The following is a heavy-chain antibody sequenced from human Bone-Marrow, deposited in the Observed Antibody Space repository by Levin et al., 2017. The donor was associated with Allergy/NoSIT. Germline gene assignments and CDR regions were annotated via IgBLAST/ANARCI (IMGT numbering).Heavy chain of an antibody. V-gene: IGHV1-8*01. D-gene: IGHD1-20*01. CDR2: MNPNSGNT. CDR1: GYTFTSYD. J-gene: IGHJ6*02. CDR3: ARELRSITGVYYYGMDV. Sequence: ASVKVSCKASGYTFTSYDINWVRQATGQGLEWMGWMNPNSGNTGYAQKFQGRVTMTRNTSISTAYMELSSLRSEDTAVYYCARELRSITGVYYYGMDVWGQGTTVTVSS.